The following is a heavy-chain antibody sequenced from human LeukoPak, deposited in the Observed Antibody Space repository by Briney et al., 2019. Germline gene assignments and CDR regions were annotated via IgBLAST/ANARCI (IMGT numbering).Heavy chain of an antibody. CDR3: ARVGAVRLRQVFDY. D-gene: IGHD4-17*01. J-gene: IGHJ4*02. CDR2: IKQDGSEK. CDR1: GFTFSSYW. Sequence: GGSLRLSCAASGFTFSSYWMSWVRQAPGKGLEWVANIKQDGSEKYHVDSVKGRFTISRDNAKNSLYLQMNSLRAEDTAVYYCARVGAVRLRQVFDYWGQGTLVTVSS. V-gene: IGHV3-7*01.